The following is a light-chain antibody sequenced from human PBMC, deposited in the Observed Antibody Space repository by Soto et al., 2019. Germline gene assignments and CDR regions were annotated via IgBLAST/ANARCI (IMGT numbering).Light chain of an antibody. CDR1: QGIRDD. J-gene: IGKJ2*01. Sequence: DIQMTQSPSSLSASVGDRVTITCRASQGIRDDLDWYQQKPGKAPKRLIYAASTLQSGVPSRFSGSGSGTEFTLTINSLQPEDFATYYCLQHNNHPYTFGQGTKLEIK. CDR2: AAS. CDR3: LQHNNHPYT. V-gene: IGKV1-17*01.